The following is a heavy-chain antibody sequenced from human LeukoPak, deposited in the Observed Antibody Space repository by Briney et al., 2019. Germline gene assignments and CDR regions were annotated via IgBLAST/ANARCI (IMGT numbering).Heavy chain of an antibody. Sequence: ASVKVSCKASGYTFTGYYMHWVRQAPGQGLEWMGIINPSGGSTSYAQKFQGRVTMTRDTSTSTVYMELSSLRSEDTAVYYCARDPGGVRPLYYFDYWGQGTLVTVSS. CDR1: GYTFTGYY. CDR3: ARDPGGVRPLYYFDY. D-gene: IGHD2-8*01. V-gene: IGHV1-46*01. J-gene: IGHJ4*02. CDR2: INPSGGST.